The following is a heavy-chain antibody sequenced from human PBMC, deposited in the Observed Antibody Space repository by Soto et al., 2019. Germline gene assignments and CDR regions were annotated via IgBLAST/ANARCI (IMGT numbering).Heavy chain of an antibody. CDR3: ARDPGYYYDSSGRWY. D-gene: IGHD3-22*01. Sequence: GGSLRLSCAASGFTVSSNYMSWVRQAPGKGLEWVSVIYSGGSTYYADSVKGRFTISRDNSKNTLYLQMNSLRAEDTAVYYCARDPGYYYDSSGRWYWGQGTQVTVSS. V-gene: IGHV3-66*01. CDR1: GFTVSSNY. J-gene: IGHJ4*02. CDR2: IYSGGST.